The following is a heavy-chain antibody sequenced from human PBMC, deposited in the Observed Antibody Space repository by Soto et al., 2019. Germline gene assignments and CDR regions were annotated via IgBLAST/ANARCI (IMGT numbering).Heavy chain of an antibody. J-gene: IGHJ3*02. Sequence: GGSLRLSCAASGFTFISYWMHWVRQAPGKGLVWVSRINSDGSSTSYADSVKGRFTISRDNAKNTLYLQMNSLRAEDTAVYYCASPSMMYSSGPFDIWGQGTMVTVSS. CDR2: INSDGSST. V-gene: IGHV3-74*01. D-gene: IGHD6-19*01. CDR1: GFTFISYW. CDR3: ASPSMMYSSGPFDI.